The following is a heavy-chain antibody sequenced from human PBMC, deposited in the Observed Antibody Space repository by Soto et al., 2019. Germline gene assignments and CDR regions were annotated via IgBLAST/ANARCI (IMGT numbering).Heavy chain of an antibody. CDR2: IYYSGST. D-gene: IGHD2-15*01. V-gene: IGHV4-59*01. Sequence: QVQLQESGPGLVKPSETLSLICSVSGGSSSSYYWSWIRQPPGKGLEWIGYIYYSGSTNYNPSLKSRVTISGDTSKNQFSLKLSSVTAADTAVYYCARPQCSGGSCYSWFYFDYWGQGTLVTVSS. J-gene: IGHJ4*02. CDR1: GGSSSSYY. CDR3: ARPQCSGGSCYSWFYFDY.